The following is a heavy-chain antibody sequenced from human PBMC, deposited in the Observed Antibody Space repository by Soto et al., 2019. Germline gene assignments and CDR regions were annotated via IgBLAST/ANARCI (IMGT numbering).Heavy chain of an antibody. CDR3: ARVWGALAPIAGWFGP. V-gene: IGHV4-4*02. J-gene: IGHJ5*02. CDR1: NGSITSGNW. CDR2: IYQTRST. Sequence: QVQLQESGPGLVKPSGTLSLTCAVSNGSITSGNWWSWVRQPPGKGLEWLGDIYQTRSTNYNPSPRSRVSSSVDKSKNNCSLSLSSVSAADSAVYFCARVWGALAPIAGWFGPWGRGILVTVSS. D-gene: IGHD3-16*01.